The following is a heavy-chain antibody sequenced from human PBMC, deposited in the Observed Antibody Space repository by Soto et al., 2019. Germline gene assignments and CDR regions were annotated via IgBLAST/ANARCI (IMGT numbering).Heavy chain of an antibody. CDR2: INHSGST. CDR3: ARDESSSWYTLGDDYYGRDV. V-gene: IGHV4-34*01. J-gene: IGHJ6*02. D-gene: IGHD6-13*01. CDR1: GGSFSGYY. Sequence: SETLSLTCAVYGGSFSGYYWSWIRQPPGKGLEWIGEINHSGSTNYNPSLKSRVTISVDTSKNQFSLKLSSVTAADTAVYYCARDESSSWYTLGDDYYGRDVWGQGSTVT.